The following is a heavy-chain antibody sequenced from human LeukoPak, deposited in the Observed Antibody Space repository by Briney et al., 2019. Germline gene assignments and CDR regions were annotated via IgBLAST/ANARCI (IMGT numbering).Heavy chain of an antibody. V-gene: IGHV3-7*01. D-gene: IGHD1-26*01. CDR1: GFNFRSNW. J-gene: IGHJ4*02. CDR2: IKQDGSEK. Sequence: PGGSLRLSCVVSGFNFRSNWMSWVRQAPGKGLEWVANIKQDGSEKHYVDSVKGRFTISRDNSKNSLYLQINILRVEDTAVYYCALGSYFDYWGQGTLVTVSS. CDR3: ALGSYFDY.